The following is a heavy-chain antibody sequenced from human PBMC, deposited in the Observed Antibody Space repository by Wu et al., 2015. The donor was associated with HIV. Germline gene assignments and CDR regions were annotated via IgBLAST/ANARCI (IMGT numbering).Heavy chain of an antibody. J-gene: IGHJ6*03. CDR1: GYTFTSYD. CDR3: ARVTTYYDFWSGLPALYMDV. D-gene: IGHD3-3*01. Sequence: QVQLVQSGAEVKKPGASVKVSCKASGYTFTSYDINWVRQATGQGLEWMGWMNPNSGNTGYAQKFQGRVTITRNTSISTAYMELSSLRSEDTAVYYCARVTTYYDFWSGLPALYMDVWGKGTTVTVSS. V-gene: IGHV1-8*03. CDR2: MNPNSGNT.